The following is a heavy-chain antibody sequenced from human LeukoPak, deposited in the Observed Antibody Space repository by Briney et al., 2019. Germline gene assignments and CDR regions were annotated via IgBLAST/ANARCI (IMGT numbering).Heavy chain of an antibody. D-gene: IGHD2-2*01. CDR1: GYTFTSFD. Sequence: ASVKVSCKASGYTFTSFDINWVRQATGQGLEWMGWVNPNSGDTGYAQKFQGKVTITRDTSISTAYMELSSLRSEDTAVYYCARDRYCSGTSCYRRGFDYWGQGTLVTVSS. CDR2: VNPNSGDT. CDR3: ARDRYCSGTSCYRRGFDY. J-gene: IGHJ4*02. V-gene: IGHV1-8*03.